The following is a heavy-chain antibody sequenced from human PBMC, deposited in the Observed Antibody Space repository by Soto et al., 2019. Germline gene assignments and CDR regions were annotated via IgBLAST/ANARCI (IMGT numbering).Heavy chain of an antibody. Sequence: GGSLRLSCAASGFTFSSYGMHWVGQAPGEGLEWVAVISYDGSNKYYADSVKGRFTISRDNSKNTLYLQMNSLRAEDTAVYYCAKDLDYYDSSGYYRPDYYYYYGMDVWGQGTTVTVSS. CDR2: ISYDGSNK. D-gene: IGHD3-22*01. CDR3: AKDLDYYDSSGYYRPDYYYYYGMDV. J-gene: IGHJ6*02. CDR1: GFTFSSYG. V-gene: IGHV3-30*18.